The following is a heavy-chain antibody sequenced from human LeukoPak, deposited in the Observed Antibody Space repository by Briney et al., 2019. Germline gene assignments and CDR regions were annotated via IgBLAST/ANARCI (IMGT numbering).Heavy chain of an antibody. CDR2: IYYSGST. CDR1: GGSFSSYY. Sequence: SETLSLTCTVSGGSFSSYYWSWIRQPPGKGLEWIGYIYYSGSTNYNPSLKSRVTISVDTSKNQFSLKLSSVTAADTAVYYCARGPVHYYEDGFDPWGQGTLVTVSS. CDR3: ARGPVHYYEDGFDP. D-gene: IGHD3-22*01. V-gene: IGHV4-59*01. J-gene: IGHJ5*02.